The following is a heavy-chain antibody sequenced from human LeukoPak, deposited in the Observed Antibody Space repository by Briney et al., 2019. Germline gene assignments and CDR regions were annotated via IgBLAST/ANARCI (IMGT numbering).Heavy chain of an antibody. D-gene: IGHD1-26*01. CDR1: GVTFSSYA. Sequence: TSVKVSCKASGVTFSSYAISWVRQAPGQGLEWMGGIIPIFGTANYAQKFQGRVTITTDESTSTAYMELSSLRSEDTAVYYCARDLWASGSYFDYWGQGTLVTVSS. V-gene: IGHV1-69*05. CDR3: ARDLWASGSYFDY. CDR2: IIPIFGTA. J-gene: IGHJ4*02.